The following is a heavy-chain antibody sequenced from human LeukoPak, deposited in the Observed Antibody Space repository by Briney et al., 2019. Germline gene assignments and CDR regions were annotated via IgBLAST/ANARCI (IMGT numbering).Heavy chain of an antibody. V-gene: IGHV1-18*04. CDR1: GYTFTGYY. CDR3: ARGHDFWMKYYYYYGMDV. CDR2: ISAYNGNT. J-gene: IGHJ6*02. Sequence: GASVKVSCKASGYTFTGYYIHWVRQAPGQGLEWMGWISAYNGNTNYAQKLQGRVTMTTDTSTSTAYMELRSLRSDDTAVYYCARGHDFWMKYYYYYGMDVWGQGTTVTVSS. D-gene: IGHD3-3*01.